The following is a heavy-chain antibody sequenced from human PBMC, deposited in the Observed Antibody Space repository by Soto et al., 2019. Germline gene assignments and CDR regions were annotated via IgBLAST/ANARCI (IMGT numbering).Heavy chain of an antibody. CDR2: IYYSGST. CDR3: ARTLPAAGHFDY. J-gene: IGHJ4*02. V-gene: IGHV4-39*01. Sequence: QLQLQESGPGLVKPSETLSLTCTVSGGSISSSSYYWGWIRQPPGKGLEWIGSIYYSGSTYYNPSLKSRVTISVDTSKNQFSLKLSSVTAADTAVYYCARTLPAAGHFDYWGQGTLVTVSS. CDR1: GGSISSSSYY. D-gene: IGHD6-13*01.